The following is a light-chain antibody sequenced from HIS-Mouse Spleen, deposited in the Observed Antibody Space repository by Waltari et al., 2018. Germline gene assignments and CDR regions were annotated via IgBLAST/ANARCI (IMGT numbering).Light chain of an antibody. V-gene: IGLV1-44*01. CDR2: SNN. CDR3: AAWDDSLNGNYV. CDR1: SSNIGSNT. Sequence: QSVLTQPPSASGTPGQRVTISCSGSSSNIGSNTVNWYQQLPATAPKLLIYSNNRRPSGVPDRCSCSKSGTSASLAISGLQSEDEADYYCAAWDDSLNGNYVFGTGTKVTVL. J-gene: IGLJ1*01.